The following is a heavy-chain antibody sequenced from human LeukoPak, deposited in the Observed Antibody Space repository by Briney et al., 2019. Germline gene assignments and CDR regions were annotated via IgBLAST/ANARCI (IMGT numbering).Heavy chain of an antibody. J-gene: IGHJ4*02. CDR1: GFTFRRFG. CDR3: ARLGYDSSGYSDLRKAYFDY. CDR2: ISSNGGST. V-gene: IGHV3-64*01. Sequence: PGGSLRLSCVASGFTFRRFGMHWVRQAPGKGLEYVSAISSNGGSTFYANSVRGRLTISRDNSKNTMYLQMGSLRVEDMAVYYCARLGYDSSGYSDLRKAYFDYWGQGTLVTVST. D-gene: IGHD3-22*01.